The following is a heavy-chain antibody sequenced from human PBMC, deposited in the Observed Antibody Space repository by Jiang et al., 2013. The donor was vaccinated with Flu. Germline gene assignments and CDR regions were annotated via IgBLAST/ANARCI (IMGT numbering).Heavy chain of an antibody. CDR3: ARGPSPFWSGYPYYGMDV. CDR2: IGTGGDT. J-gene: IGHJ6*02. V-gene: IGHV3-13*01. Sequence: VQLLESGGGLVQPAGSLRLSCAASGFTFSRHDMHWVRQATGKGLEWVSAIGTGGDTYYQGSVRGRFIISRENAKNSLYLQINSLRAEDTAIYYCARGPSPFWSGYPYYGMDVWGQGTTVTVSS. D-gene: IGHD3-3*01. CDR1: GFTFSRHD.